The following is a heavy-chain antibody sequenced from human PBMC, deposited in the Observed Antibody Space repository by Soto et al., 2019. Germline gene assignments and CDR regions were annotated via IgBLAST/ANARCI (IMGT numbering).Heavy chain of an antibody. CDR1: GYTFTSYG. V-gene: IGHV1-18*04. CDR3: ATSYDSGFDP. Sequence: GSSVKVSCKASGYTFTSYGISWVRQAPGQGLEWMGWISVYNGNTDYAQEFQGRVTMTTDTSTSTAYMELRSLRSDDTAVYYCATSYDSGFDPWGQGTLVTVSS. J-gene: IGHJ5*02. CDR2: ISVYNGNT. D-gene: IGHD5-12*01.